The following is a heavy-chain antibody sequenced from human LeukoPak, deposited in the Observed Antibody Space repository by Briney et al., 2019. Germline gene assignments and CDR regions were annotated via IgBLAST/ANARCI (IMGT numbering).Heavy chain of an antibody. CDR3: ASGSGLLFDY. V-gene: IGHV3-30-3*01. CDR2: ISYDGSNK. CDR1: GFTFSSYA. D-gene: IGHD6-19*01. J-gene: IGHJ4*02. Sequence: GRSLRLSCAAPGFTFSSYAMHWVRQAPGKGLEWVAVISYDGSNKYYADSVKGRFTISRDNSKNTLYLQMNSLRAEDTAVYYCASGSGLLFDYWGQGTLVTVSS.